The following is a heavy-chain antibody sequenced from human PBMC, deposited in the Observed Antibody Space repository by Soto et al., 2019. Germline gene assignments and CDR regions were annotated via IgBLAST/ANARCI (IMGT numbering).Heavy chain of an antibody. J-gene: IGHJ6*02. CDR2: MSHDGSHK. CDR1: RFTFSTYG. Sequence: SLRLSCEASRFTFSTYGMHWVRQAPGKGLEWVAAMSHDGSHKYYGGSVKGRFTISRDNSKNTLYLEMDSLRPEDTAVYFCANEGRDSSTSSSRCYGLDVWGQGTPVTVSS. CDR3: ANEGRDSSTSSSRCYGLDV. V-gene: IGHV3-30*18. D-gene: IGHD2-2*01.